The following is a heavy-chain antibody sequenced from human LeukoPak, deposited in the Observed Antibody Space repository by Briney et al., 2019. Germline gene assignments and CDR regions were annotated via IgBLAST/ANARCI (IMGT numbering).Heavy chain of an antibody. D-gene: IGHD3-9*01. J-gene: IGHJ4*02. CDR3: ARHFEWSLDY. CDR2: IYYSGST. V-gene: IGHV4-39*01. CDR1: GGSINSSSYY. Sequence: KPSETLSLTCTVSGGSINSSSYYWGWIRQPPGKGLEWIGSIYYSGSTYYNPSLKSRVTISVDTSKNQFSLKLSSVTAADTAVYYCARHFEWSLDYWGQGTLVTVSS.